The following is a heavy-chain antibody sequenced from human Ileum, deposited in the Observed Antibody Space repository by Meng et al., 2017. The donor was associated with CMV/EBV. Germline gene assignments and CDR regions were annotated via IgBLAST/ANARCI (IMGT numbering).Heavy chain of an antibody. J-gene: IGHJ4*02. CDR1: GFSVATNY. D-gene: IGHD3-3*01. V-gene: IGHV3-66*02. Sequence: GGSLRLSCAVSGFSVATNYLRWVRQAPGKGLEWVSVIYPDGTTYYGGSMKGRFTISRDSSRNTLYIQMNSLRTEDTTMYFYARNRDDTIFEVFTGPFDYWGQGTLVTVSS. CDR2: IYPDGTT. CDR3: ARNRDDTIFEVFTGPFDY.